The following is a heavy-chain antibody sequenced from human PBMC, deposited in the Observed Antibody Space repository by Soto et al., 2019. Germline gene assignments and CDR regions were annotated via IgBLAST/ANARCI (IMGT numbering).Heavy chain of an antibody. V-gene: IGHV5-51*01. Sequence: GESLKISCKGSGYIFTSYWIGWVRQMPGKGLEWMGIIYPGDSDTRYSPSFQGQVTISADKSISTAYLQWSSLKASDTAMYYCARLPKRAWEWLDRGYYFDYWGQAVLVTVS. CDR3: ARLPKRAWEWLDRGYYFDY. CDR1: GYIFTSYW. D-gene: IGHD3-3*01. CDR2: IYPGDSDT. J-gene: IGHJ4*02.